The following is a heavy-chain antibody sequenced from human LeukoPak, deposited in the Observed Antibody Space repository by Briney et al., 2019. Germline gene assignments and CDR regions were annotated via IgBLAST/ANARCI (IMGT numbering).Heavy chain of an antibody. CDR3: LRTEPCLRYLDAFDI. Sequence: ASLKVSCKASRYTFTSYYMHWVRQAPGQGLEWMGIINPSGGSTSYAQKFQGRVTMTRDTSTSTVYMELSSLRSEDTAVYFCLRTEPCLRYLDAFDIWGQGTMVTVSS. V-gene: IGHV1-46*01. CDR1: RYTFTSYY. CDR2: INPSGGST. D-gene: IGHD3-9*01. J-gene: IGHJ3*02.